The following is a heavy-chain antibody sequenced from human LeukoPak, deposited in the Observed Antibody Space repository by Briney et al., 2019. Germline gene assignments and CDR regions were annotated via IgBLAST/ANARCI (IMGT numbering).Heavy chain of an antibody. V-gene: IGHV3-43*02. CDR2: ISGDGART. CDR1: GLTFDHYA. CDR3: AKDRLWFGEVLDF. Sequence: GGSLRLSCAASGLTFDHYAIHWVRQAPGKGLEWVSLISGDGARTYYADSVQGRFTISRDSSKNSLYLQMNSLRTEDTALYYCAKDRLWFGEVLDFWGQGALVTVSS. J-gene: IGHJ4*02. D-gene: IGHD3-10*01.